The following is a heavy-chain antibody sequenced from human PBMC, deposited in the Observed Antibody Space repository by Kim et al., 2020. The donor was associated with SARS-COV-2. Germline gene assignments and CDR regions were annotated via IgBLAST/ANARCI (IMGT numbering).Heavy chain of an antibody. J-gene: IGHJ5*01. Sequence: ASVKVSCKASGYAFKIYGISWVRQGPGQGLEWMGWISGDNGDTKYAEKVQGRVNMTTDTSTSTAYMEVTSLTSDDTAVYYCARDAGWYCWLDSWGQGTLVTVSS. CDR2: ISGDNGDT. CDR3: ARDAGWYCWLDS. V-gene: IGHV1-18*01. D-gene: IGHD2-15*01. CDR1: GYAFKIYG.